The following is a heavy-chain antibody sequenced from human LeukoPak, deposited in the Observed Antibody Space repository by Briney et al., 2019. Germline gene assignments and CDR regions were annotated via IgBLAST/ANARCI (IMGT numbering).Heavy chain of an antibody. CDR3: ARDRLVVGATPDAFDT. Sequence: PGGSLRLFCAASGFTFDDYGMSWVRQAPGKGLGWVSGINWNGGSTVYADSVKGRFTISRDNAKNSLYLQMNSLRAEDTALYYCARDRLVVGATPDAFDTWGQGTMVTVSS. J-gene: IGHJ3*02. D-gene: IGHD1-26*01. CDR2: INWNGGST. V-gene: IGHV3-20*04. CDR1: GFTFDDYG.